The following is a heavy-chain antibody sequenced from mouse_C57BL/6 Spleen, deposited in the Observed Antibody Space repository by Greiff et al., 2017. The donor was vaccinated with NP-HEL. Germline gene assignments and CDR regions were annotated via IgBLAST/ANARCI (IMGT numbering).Heavy chain of an antibody. V-gene: IGHV1-18*01. Sequence: VQLKESGPELVKPGASVKIPCKASGYTFTDYNMDWVKQSHGKSLEWIGDINPNNGGTIYNQKFKGKATLTVDKSSSTAYMELRSLTSEDTAVYYCARGNYGLAWFAYWGQGTLVTVSA. CDR1: GYTFTDYN. D-gene: IGHD1-1*01. CDR3: ARGNYGLAWFAY. J-gene: IGHJ3*01. CDR2: INPNNGGT.